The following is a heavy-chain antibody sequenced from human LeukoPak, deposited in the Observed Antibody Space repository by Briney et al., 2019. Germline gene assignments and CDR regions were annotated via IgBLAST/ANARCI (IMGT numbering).Heavy chain of an antibody. Sequence: SETLSLTCTVAGGSISGYYWSWIRQPPGKGLEWIGYISYSGSTNYNPSIKSRVTISLNTSKNQFSLKLSSVTAADTAVYYCARFRYTYGSHVFDYWGQGNLVTVSS. D-gene: IGHD5-18*01. CDR1: GGSISGYY. V-gene: IGHV4-59*01. CDR3: ARFRYTYGSHVFDY. CDR2: ISYSGST. J-gene: IGHJ4*02.